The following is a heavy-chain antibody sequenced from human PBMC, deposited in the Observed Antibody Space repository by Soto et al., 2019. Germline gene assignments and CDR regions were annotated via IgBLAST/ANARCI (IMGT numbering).Heavy chain of an antibody. J-gene: IGHJ1*01. CDR2: IIPIFDSA. CDR3: TRAMERGYTYGFLY. Sequence: QVQLVQSGAEVKKPGSSVKVSCKASGDTFTKASGGTFSSYGISWVRQAPGQGLEWMGGIIPIFDSANYAQKFQGRVTITADESTRTVYMELSSLRSEDTALYYCTRAMERGYTYGFLYWGQGTLVTVSS. V-gene: IGHV1-69*01. CDR1: GGTFSSYG. D-gene: IGHD5-18*01.